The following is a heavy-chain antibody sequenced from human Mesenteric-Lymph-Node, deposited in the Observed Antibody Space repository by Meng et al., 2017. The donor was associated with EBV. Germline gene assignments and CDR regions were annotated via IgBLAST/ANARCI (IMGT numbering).Heavy chain of an antibody. CDR3: ARERRVG. Sequence: GQLVGAGGQLVQPGGSLRLSCAASGFTFSNYWMHWVRQAPGKGLVWVSRINTDGTSTYYADSVKGRFTISRDNAKNTLYLQMNSLRAEDTAMYYCARERRVGWGQGTLVTVSS. V-gene: IGHV3-74*01. CDR1: GFTFSNYW. CDR2: INTDGTST. J-gene: IGHJ4*02.